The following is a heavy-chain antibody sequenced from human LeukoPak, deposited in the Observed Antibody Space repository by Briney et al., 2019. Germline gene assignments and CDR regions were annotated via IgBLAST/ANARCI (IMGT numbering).Heavy chain of an antibody. V-gene: IGHV4-59*08. CDR2: IYYSGST. Sequence: TPSETLSLTCTVSGSSISSYYWNWIRQPPGKGLEWIGYIYYSGSTNYNPSLKSRVTMSVDTSKNQFSLKLSSMTAADTAVYYCARQRRYSGNPDAFDIWGQGTVVTVSS. J-gene: IGHJ3*02. CDR3: ARQRRYSGNPDAFDI. CDR1: GSSISSYY. D-gene: IGHD1-26*01.